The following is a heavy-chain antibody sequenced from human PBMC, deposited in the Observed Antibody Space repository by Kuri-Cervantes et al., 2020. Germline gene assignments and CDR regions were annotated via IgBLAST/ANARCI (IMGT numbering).Heavy chain of an antibody. CDR2: ISNSVDNT. Sequence: GESLKISCAASGFTFSTYAMTWVRQAPGKGLEWVSAISNSVDNTYYADSVKGRFTISRDNSKNTLYLHMNSLRAEDTAVYYCAREGPPSSGSCFDYWGQGTLVTVSS. D-gene: IGHD1-26*01. CDR1: GFTFSTYA. CDR3: AREGPPSSGSCFDY. V-gene: IGHV3-23*01. J-gene: IGHJ4*02.